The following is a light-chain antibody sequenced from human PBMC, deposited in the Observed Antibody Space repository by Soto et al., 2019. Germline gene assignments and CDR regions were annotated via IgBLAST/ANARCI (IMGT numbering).Light chain of an antibody. J-gene: IGLJ2*01. Sequence: QLVLTQPPSVSGAPGQRVTISCTGSSSNIGAGYDVHWYQQLPGTAPKLLIYGNSNRPSGVPDRFSGSKSGTSASLAITGLQAEDEADYYCQSYDSSLSGSVVFGGGTTLTVL. CDR3: QSYDSSLSGSVV. CDR1: SSNIGAGYD. V-gene: IGLV1-40*01. CDR2: GNS.